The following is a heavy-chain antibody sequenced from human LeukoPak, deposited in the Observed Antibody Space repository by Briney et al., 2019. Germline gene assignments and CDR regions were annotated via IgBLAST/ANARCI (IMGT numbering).Heavy chain of an antibody. CDR1: GFTFSSYA. Sequence: GGSLGLSCAASGFTFSSYAMHWVRQAPGKGLEWVSTISWNSASVGYVDSVKGRFTISRDNAKKTLYLQMNSLRPEDTALYYCAKDYGYSSSWYDYWGQGTLVTVSS. CDR3: AKDYGYSSSWYDY. V-gene: IGHV3-9*01. D-gene: IGHD6-13*01. J-gene: IGHJ4*02. CDR2: ISWNSASV.